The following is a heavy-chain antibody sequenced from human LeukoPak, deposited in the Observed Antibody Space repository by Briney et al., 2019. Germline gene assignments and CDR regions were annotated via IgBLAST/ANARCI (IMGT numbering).Heavy chain of an antibody. J-gene: IGHJ5*02. CDR1: GFTFSSYG. Sequence: PGGSLRLSCAASGFTFSSYGMSWVRQAPGKGLEWVSAISGSGGSTYYADSVKGRFTISRDNSKNTLYLQMNSLRAEDTAVYYCAKSRPTYYYDSSGYYEPWGQGTLVTVSS. CDR2: ISGSGGST. V-gene: IGHV3-23*01. CDR3: AKSRPTYYYDSSGYYEP. D-gene: IGHD3-22*01.